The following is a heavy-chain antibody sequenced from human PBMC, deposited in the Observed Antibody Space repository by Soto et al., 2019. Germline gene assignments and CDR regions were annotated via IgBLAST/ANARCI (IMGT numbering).Heavy chain of an antibody. CDR3: ARLDTAMVRGVTYYYGIDV. D-gene: IGHD3-10*01. CDR2: IIPIPGTT. Sequence: QVKLVQSGTEVKKPGSSVKVSCKASGVTFSTSAISWVRQAPGQGLEWMGGIIPIPGTTNYAQRFQGRVTINEDESTSTVYMEMSSLRSDDTSIYYCARLDTAMVRGVTYYYGIDVWGQGTTVTVSS. CDR1: GVTFSTSA. V-gene: IGHV1-69*01. J-gene: IGHJ6*02.